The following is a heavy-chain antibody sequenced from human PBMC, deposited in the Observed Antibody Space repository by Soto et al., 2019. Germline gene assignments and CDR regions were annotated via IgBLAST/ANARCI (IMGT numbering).Heavy chain of an antibody. Sequence: SETLSLTCSVSGGSISSHSHYWGWIRQPPGKGLEWIGSIYFSGRNYYNTSLKSRVTISADMSKNQFSLKLTSVTAADTAVYYCARLDDYGDYANWFDPWGQGTLVTVSS. CDR1: GGSISSHSHY. CDR3: ARLDDYGDYANWFDP. V-gene: IGHV4-39*01. CDR2: IYFSGRN. J-gene: IGHJ5*02. D-gene: IGHD4-17*01.